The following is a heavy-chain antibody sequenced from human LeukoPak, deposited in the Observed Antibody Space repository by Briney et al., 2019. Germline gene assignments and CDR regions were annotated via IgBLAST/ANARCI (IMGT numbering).Heavy chain of an antibody. CDR1: GGTFISYA. CDR3: ARKGGLDFWSGPFDY. Sequence: SVKVSCKASGGTFISYAISWVRQAPGQGLEWMGGIIPIFGTANYAQKFQGRVTITADESTSTAYMELSSLRSEDTALYYCARKGGLDFWSGPFDYWGQGTLVTVSS. V-gene: IGHV1-69*13. CDR2: IIPIFGTA. J-gene: IGHJ4*02. D-gene: IGHD3-3*01.